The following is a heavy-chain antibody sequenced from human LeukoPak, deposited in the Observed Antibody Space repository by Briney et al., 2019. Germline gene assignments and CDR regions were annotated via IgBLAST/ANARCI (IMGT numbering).Heavy chain of an antibody. CDR3: AKDYYDSSGYYSPFDY. CDR2: ISGSGGST. V-gene: IGHV3-23*01. CDR1: GSTFSSYA. D-gene: IGHD3-22*01. J-gene: IGHJ4*02. Sequence: GGSLRLSCAASGSTFSSYAMSWVRQAPGKGLEWVSAISGSGGSTYYADSVKGRFTISGDNSKNTLYLQMNSLRAEDTAVYYCAKDYYDSSGYYSPFDYWGQGTLVTVSS.